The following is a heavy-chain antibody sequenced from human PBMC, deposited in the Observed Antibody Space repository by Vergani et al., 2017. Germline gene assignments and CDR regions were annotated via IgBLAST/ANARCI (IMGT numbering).Heavy chain of an antibody. CDR3: ARRGDIVVVPAAISLPAPSPVDAFDI. D-gene: IGHD2-2*02. CDR1: GYSFTSYW. Sequence: EVQLVQSGAEVKKPGESLKLSCKGSGYSFTSYWIGWVRQMPGKGLDWMGIIYPGDSDTRYSPAFQGQVTISADKAISTAYLQWSSMKASDTAMYYCARRGDIVVVPAAISLPAPSPVDAFDIWGQGTMVTVSS. V-gene: IGHV5-51*01. CDR2: IYPGDSDT. J-gene: IGHJ3*02.